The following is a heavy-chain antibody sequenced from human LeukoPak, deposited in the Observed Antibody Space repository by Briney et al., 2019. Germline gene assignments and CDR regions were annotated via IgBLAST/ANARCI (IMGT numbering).Heavy chain of an antibody. V-gene: IGHV4-31*03. CDR1: GGSISSGGYY. CDR2: IYYSGST. D-gene: IGHD1-1*01. J-gene: IGHJ3*02. Sequence: SETLSLTCTVSGGSISSGGYYWSWIRQHPGKGLEWIGYIYYSGSTYYNPSLKSRVTISVDTSKNQFSLKLSSVTAADTAVYYCARDPQETGTDAFDIWGQGTMVTVSS. CDR3: ARDPQETGTDAFDI.